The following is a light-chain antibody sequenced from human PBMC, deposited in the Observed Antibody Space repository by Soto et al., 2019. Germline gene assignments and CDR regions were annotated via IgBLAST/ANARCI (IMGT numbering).Light chain of an antibody. Sequence: EILMTQSPATLSVSPGERLTISFRASQSVSSNLAWYQQTTGQAPRLLIYGASTRDTGIPARFSGRGSGTEFTLPLSRLQSEDFEVYYCQQYNNWPRTFGQGTKVDIK. J-gene: IGKJ1*01. CDR1: QSVSSN. CDR3: QQYNNWPRT. CDR2: GAS. V-gene: IGKV3-15*01.